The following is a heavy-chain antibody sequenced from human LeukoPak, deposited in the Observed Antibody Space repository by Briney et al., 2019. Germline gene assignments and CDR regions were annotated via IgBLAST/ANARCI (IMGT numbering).Heavy chain of an antibody. CDR1: GYTFTSYD. D-gene: IGHD3-3*01. J-gene: IGHJ6*03. CDR2: MNPNSGNT. CDR3: ARARAQMMVVIMRYYYYYMDV. V-gene: IGHV1-8*01. Sequence: ASVKVSCKASGYTFTSYDINWVRQAPGQGLEWMGWMNPNSGNTGYAQKFQGRVTMTRNTSISTAYMELSSLRSEDTAVYYCARARAQMMVVIMRYYYYYMDVRGKGTTVTVSS.